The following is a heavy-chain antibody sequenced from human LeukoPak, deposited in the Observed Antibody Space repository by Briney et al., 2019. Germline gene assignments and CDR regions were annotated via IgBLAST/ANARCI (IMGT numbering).Heavy chain of an antibody. J-gene: IGHJ6*03. CDR1: GFTFDDYT. CDR3: AKGGSYYYYMDV. V-gene: IGHV3-43*01. Sequence: GGSLRLSCAASGFTFDDYTMHWVRQAPGKGLEWVSLISWDGGSTYYADSVKGRFTISRDNSKNSLYLQMNSLGTEDTALYYCAKGGSYYYYMDVWGKGTTVTVSS. D-gene: IGHD2-15*01. CDR2: ISWDGGST.